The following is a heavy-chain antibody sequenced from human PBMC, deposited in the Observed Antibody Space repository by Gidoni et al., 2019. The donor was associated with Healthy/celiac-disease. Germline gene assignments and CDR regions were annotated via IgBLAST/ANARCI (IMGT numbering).Heavy chain of an antibody. V-gene: IGHV1-69*02. Sequence: ASGGTFSSYTISWVRQAPGQGLEWMGRIIPILGIANYAQKFQGRVTITADKSTSTAYMELSSLRSEDTAVYYCASDYGDAGTDIWGQGTMVTVSS. CDR2: IIPILGIA. CDR3: ASDYGDAGTDI. D-gene: IGHD4-17*01. J-gene: IGHJ3*02. CDR1: GGTFSSYT.